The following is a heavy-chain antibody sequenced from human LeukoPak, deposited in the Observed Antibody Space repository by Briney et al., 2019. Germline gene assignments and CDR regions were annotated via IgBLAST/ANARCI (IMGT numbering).Heavy chain of an antibody. CDR1: GGSISSGGYY. D-gene: IGHD2-21*02. CDR2: IYYSGST. CDR3: ARGLSVVVTARNRPFDY. Sequence: SQTLSLTCTVSGGSISSGGYYWSWIRQHPGKGLEWIGYIYYSGSTYYNPSLKSRVTISVDTSKNQFSLKLSSVTAADTAVYYCARGLSVVVTARNRPFDYWGQGTLVTVSS. J-gene: IGHJ4*02. V-gene: IGHV4-31*03.